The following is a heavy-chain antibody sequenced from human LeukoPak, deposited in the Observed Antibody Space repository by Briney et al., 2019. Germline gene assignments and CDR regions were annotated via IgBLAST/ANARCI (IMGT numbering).Heavy chain of an antibody. CDR3: AKDNGDYVDYYYGMDV. D-gene: IGHD4-17*01. CDR1: GFIVNDHA. J-gene: IGHJ6*02. Sequence: GGSLRLSCVASGFIVNDHAMHWVRQTPGKGLEWVAGVFWNGVDKGYADSVKGRFTIFRDNAKNSMYLQMNSLRAEDTALYYCAKDNGDYVDYYYGMDVWGQGTTVTVSS. V-gene: IGHV3-9*01. CDR2: VFWNGVDK.